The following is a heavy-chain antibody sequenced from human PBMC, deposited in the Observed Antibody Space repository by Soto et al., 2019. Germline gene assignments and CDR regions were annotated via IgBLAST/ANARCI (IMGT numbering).Heavy chain of an antibody. V-gene: IGHV1-2*04. CDR2: INPNNGGT. D-gene: IGHD4-4*01. CDR3: AREAVSNGLYYFDQ. J-gene: IGHJ4*02. CDR1: GYNFNGYY. Sequence: QVQMVQSGAEVKKPGASVKVSCKASGYNFNGYYMHWVRQAPGQGLEWMGWINPNNGGTGYAQKFQGWVTMTRDTSISTVFLELSRLTSDDAAVYYCAREAVSNGLYYFDQWGQGTVVTVSS.